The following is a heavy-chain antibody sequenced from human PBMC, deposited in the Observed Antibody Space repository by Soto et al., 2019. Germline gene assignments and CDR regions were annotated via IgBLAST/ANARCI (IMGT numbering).Heavy chain of an antibody. Sequence: QVQLQESGPGLVEPSETLSLTCTVSGGSISSYSWNWIRQPAGKGLEWIGRVDTTGGTNYIPSLKSRVSMSVDTSKNQFSLYLRFVTAADTAVYFCAKDDSGAADIWGQGTMVTVS. J-gene: IGHJ3*02. CDR2: VDTTGGT. CDR3: AKDDSGAADI. D-gene: IGHD3-16*01. CDR1: GGSISSYS. V-gene: IGHV4-4*07.